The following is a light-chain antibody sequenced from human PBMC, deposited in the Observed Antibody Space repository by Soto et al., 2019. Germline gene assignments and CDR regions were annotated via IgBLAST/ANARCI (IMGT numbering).Light chain of an antibody. Sequence: EIVLTQSPATLSLSPGERATLSCRASQSVRSYLAWYQQKPGQAPRLLIYDASIRATGTPARFRGSGSGPDFTLTISSLESEDFAVYYCPQRSNWSPCYTFGQGTKLEIK. CDR1: QSVRSY. CDR2: DAS. J-gene: IGKJ2*01. V-gene: IGKV3-11*01. CDR3: PQRSNWSPCYT.